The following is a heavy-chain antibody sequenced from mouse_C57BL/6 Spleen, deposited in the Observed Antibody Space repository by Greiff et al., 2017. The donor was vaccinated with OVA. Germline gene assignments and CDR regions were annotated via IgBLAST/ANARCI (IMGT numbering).Heavy chain of an antibody. CDR1: GYTFTSYT. V-gene: IGHV1-4*01. CDR3: AREEGGYPFDY. Sequence: QVQLQQSGAELARPGASVKMSCKASGYTFTSYTMHWVKQRPGQGLEWIGYINPSSGYTKYNQKFKDTATLTADKSSSTAYMQLSSLTSEDSAVYYCAREEGGYPFDYWGQGTTLTVSS. D-gene: IGHD2-2*01. J-gene: IGHJ2*01. CDR2: INPSSGYT.